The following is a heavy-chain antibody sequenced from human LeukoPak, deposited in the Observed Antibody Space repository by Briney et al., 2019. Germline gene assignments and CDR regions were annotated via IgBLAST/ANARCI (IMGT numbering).Heavy chain of an antibody. V-gene: IGHV4-59*01. J-gene: IGHJ4*02. Sequence: KPSETLSLTCTVSGGSISSYYWSWIRQPPGKGLEWIGYIYYSGSTNYNPSLKSRVTISVDTSKNQFSLKLSSVTAADTAVYYCARGSTSGYWKGADYWGQGTLVTVSS. CDR2: IYYSGST. D-gene: IGHD3-22*01. CDR1: GGSISSYY. CDR3: ARGSTSGYWKGADY.